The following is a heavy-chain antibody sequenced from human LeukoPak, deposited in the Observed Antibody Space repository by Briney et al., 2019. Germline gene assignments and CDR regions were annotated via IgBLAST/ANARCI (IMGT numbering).Heavy chain of an antibody. CDR1: GFTFSSYW. V-gene: IGHV3-7*05. CDR3: ARDGNWGSDY. D-gene: IGHD7-27*01. Sequence: GGSLRLSCAASGFTFSSYWMAWVRQAPGKGLEWVANIKHDGGEKYYVDSVRGRFTISRDNARNFMYLQINSLSAEDTAVYYCARDGNWGSDYWGQGTLVTVSS. J-gene: IGHJ4*02. CDR2: IKHDGGEK.